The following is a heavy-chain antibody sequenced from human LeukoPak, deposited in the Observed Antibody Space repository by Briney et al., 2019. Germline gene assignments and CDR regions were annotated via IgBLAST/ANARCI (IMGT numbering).Heavy chain of an antibody. CDR2: IYYSGST. D-gene: IGHD6-19*01. CDR3: ARGGLSVAGTGLRSDPNFDY. Sequence: PETLSLTCTVSGGSISSYYWSWIRQPPGKGLEWIGYIYYSGSTNYNPSLKSRVTISVDTSKNQFSLKLSSVTAADTAVYNCARGGLSVAGTGLRSDPNFDYWGQGTLVTVFS. V-gene: IGHV4-59*01. CDR1: GGSISSYY. J-gene: IGHJ4*02.